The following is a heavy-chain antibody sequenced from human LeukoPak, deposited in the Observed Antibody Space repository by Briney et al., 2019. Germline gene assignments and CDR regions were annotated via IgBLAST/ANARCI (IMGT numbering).Heavy chain of an antibody. CDR1: RYSFTSNW. CDR3: AAPRAGQAFDM. V-gene: IGHV5-51*01. Sequence: GVSLQISSHGSRYSFTSNWIGWVRPMPGKGLEWIGIVHLGDPDTSNSPSFQGQVTISADKSISTPYLLRCSLKASDTAMYYCAAPRAGQAFDMWGQGTMVTVSS. CDR2: VHLGDPDT. J-gene: IGHJ3*02.